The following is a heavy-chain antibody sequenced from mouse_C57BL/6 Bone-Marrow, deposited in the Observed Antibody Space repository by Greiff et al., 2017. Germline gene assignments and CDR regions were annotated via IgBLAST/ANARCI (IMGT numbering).Heavy chain of an antibody. CDR2: IYPTDGRT. CDR1: GYTFTSYW. J-gene: IGHJ2*02. V-gene: IGHV1-55*01. Sequence: VKLQQPGAELVKPGASVKMSCKASGYTFTSYWMTWVKQRPGQGLEWIGDIYPTDGRTNYNEKFKGKAILTVDTSSNTAYMQLSSLTAEDSAVFNCAREGPLGRGIDYWGQGTSLTVSS. CDR3: AREGPLGRGIDY. D-gene: IGHD4-1*01.